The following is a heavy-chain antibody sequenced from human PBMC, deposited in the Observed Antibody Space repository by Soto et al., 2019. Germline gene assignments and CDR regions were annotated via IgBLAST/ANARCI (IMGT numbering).Heavy chain of an antibody. CDR3: ASSQKAGTTTVY. V-gene: IGHV1-69*01. CDR1: GGTFSSYA. CDR2: IIPIFGTA. Sequence: QVQLVQSGAEVKKPGSSVKVSCKASGGTFSSYAISWVQQAPGQGLEWMGAIIPIFGTANYAQKFQGRVTITGDESTSTAYIELSSLRSDVTAVYNYASSQKAGTTTVYRGQGTLFTVSS. D-gene: IGHD1-7*01. J-gene: IGHJ4*02.